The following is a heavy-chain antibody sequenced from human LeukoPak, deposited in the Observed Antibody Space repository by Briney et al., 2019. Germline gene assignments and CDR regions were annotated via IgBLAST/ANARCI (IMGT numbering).Heavy chain of an antibody. CDR1: GYTLTELS. Sequence: GASVNVSCKVSGYTLTELSMHWVRQAPGKGLEWMGGFDPEDGETIYAQKFQGRVTITEDTSTDTAYMELSSLRSEDTAVYYCATQRWLQLYGDQYYFDYWGQGTLVTVSS. V-gene: IGHV1-24*01. D-gene: IGHD5-24*01. CDR2: FDPEDGET. J-gene: IGHJ4*02. CDR3: ATQRWLQLYGDQYYFDY.